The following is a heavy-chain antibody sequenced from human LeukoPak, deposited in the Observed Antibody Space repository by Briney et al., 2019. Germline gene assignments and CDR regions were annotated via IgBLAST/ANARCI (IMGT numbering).Heavy chain of an antibody. CDR3: AREEVNYDFWSGWNNWFDP. Sequence: GGSLRLSCAASGFTFSSYWMSWVRQAPGKGLEWVANIKQDGSEKYYVDSVKGRFTISRDNAKNSLYLQMNSLRAEDTAVYYCAREEVNYDFWSGWNNWFDPWGQGTLVTVSS. D-gene: IGHD3-3*01. CDR2: IKQDGSEK. V-gene: IGHV3-7*01. CDR1: GFTFSSYW. J-gene: IGHJ5*02.